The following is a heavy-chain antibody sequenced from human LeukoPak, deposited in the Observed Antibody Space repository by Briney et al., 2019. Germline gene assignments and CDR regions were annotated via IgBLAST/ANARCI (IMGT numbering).Heavy chain of an antibody. CDR3: ASQYSSSWYEGFHP. CDR2: IYSGDSDT. J-gene: IGHJ5*02. CDR1: GYIFTSYW. Sequence: GESLKISCKGSGYIFTSYWIGWVRQMPGKGLEWMGIIYSGDSDTRYSPSFQGQVTISPDKSISTAYLQCSSLKAADTAMYYCASQYSSSWYEGFHPWGEGTLVTVSS. D-gene: IGHD6-13*01. V-gene: IGHV5-51*01.